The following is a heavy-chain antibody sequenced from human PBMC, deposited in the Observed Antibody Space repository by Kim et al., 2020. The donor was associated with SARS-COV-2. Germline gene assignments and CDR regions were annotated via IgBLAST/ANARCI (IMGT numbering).Heavy chain of an antibody. J-gene: IGHJ4*02. CDR2: I. Sequence: IYYADSLKGRFTISRDNAKNSLYLQMNSLRAEDTAVYYCARGRISYNWIDYWGQGTLVTVSS. V-gene: IGHV3-21*01. CDR3: ARGRISYNWIDY. D-gene: IGHD1-20*01.